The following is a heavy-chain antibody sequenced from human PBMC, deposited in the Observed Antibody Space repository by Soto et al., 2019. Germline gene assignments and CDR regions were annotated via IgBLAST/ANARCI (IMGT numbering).Heavy chain of an antibody. D-gene: IGHD2-2*01. V-gene: IGHV3-23*01. CDR3: AKHAEYQLVSWFDP. Sequence: EVQLLESGGGLVQPGGSLRLSCAVSGFSFSTYAMSWVRQAPGKGLEWVSGISAGGGNTYYADSVRGRFTISRDKSKDTLYLQITSLRAEDTAFDYCAKHAEYQLVSWFDPWGQGTLVTVSS. CDR1: GFSFSTYA. CDR2: ISAGGGNT. J-gene: IGHJ5*02.